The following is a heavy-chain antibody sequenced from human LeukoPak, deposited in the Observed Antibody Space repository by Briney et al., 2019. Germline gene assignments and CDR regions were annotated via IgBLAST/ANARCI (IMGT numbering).Heavy chain of an antibody. CDR1: GGTFISYA. V-gene: IGHV1-69*13. D-gene: IGHD6-6*01. CDR3: AREVGDGSSSDY. Sequence: SVKVSCKASGGTFISYAISWVRQAPGQGLEWMGGIIPIFGTANYAQKFQGRVTITADESTSTAYMELSSLRSEDTAVCYCAREVGDGSSSDYWGQGTLVTVSS. J-gene: IGHJ4*02. CDR2: IIPIFGTA.